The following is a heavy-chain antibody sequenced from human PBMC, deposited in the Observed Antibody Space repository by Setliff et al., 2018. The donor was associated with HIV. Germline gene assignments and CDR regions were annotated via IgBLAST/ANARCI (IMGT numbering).Heavy chain of an antibody. CDR2: IIPVYHTT. D-gene: IGHD4-17*01. Sequence: SVKVSCKASGGAFTSYAFSWVRQAPGQGLEWMGRIIPVYHTTDYAPQFQGRVTITAGKSTSTVYMDLSNLRSDDTATYYCAPDFGDNWFDPWGQGTLVTVSS. CDR1: GGAFTSYA. J-gene: IGHJ5*02. V-gene: IGHV1-69*06. CDR3: APDFGDNWFDP.